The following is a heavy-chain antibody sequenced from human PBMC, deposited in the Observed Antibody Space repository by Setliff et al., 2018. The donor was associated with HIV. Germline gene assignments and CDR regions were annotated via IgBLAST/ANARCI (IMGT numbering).Heavy chain of an antibody. CDR1: GGSFSDYY. J-gene: IGHJ4*02. CDR3: AREIPYSYGGRGHPL. CDR2: VNRGRRT. V-gene: IGHV4-34*01. D-gene: IGHD3-22*01. Sequence: SETLSLTCALYGGSFSDYYWSWIRQPPGMGLGWIGEVNRGRRTNYNSSLKSRVTISIDTSRNQFSLTVSSVTAADTAVYYCAREIPYSYGGRGHPLWGQGTLVTV.